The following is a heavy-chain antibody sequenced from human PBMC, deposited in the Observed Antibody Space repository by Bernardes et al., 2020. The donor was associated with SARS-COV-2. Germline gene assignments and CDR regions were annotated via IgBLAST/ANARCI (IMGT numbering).Heavy chain of an antibody. CDR2: IYHSGST. D-gene: IGHD1-26*01. CDR1: GGSISSSNW. J-gene: IGHJ4*02. CDR3: ASRDGSYSAFDD. Sequence: SETLSLTCAVSGGSISSSNWWTCVLQPPGKGLEWIGEIYHSGSTNYNPSLKSRVTISVDKSKNQFSLKLSSVTAADTAVYYCASRDGSYSAFDDWGQGTLVTVSS. V-gene: IGHV4-4*02.